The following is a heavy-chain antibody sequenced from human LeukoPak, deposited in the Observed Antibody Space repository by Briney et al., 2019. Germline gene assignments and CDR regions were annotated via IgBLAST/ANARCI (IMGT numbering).Heavy chain of an antibody. CDR1: GGAISSYY. Sequence: SETLSLTCTVSGGAISSYYWSWMRQPPGKGLEWIGYIYYSGSTNYNPSLKSRVTRSVDTLKNLFSLKLSSVTAAATSVYYCAISLFTIFGVVIDAFGIRRERANATVSS. J-gene: IGHJ3*02. D-gene: IGHD3-3*01. CDR3: AISLFTIFGVVIDAFGI. CDR2: IYYSGST. V-gene: IGHV4-59*13.